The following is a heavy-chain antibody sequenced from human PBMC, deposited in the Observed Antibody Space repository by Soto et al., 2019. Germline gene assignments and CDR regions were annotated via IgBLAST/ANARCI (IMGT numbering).Heavy chain of an antibody. V-gene: IGHV1-18*01. J-gene: IGHJ4*02. CDR2: ISAYNGNT. CDR3: ARGYYDFWSGYYLGFDY. Sequence: GASVKVSFKASGYTFTRYGISWGGQAPGQGLEWMGWISAYNGNTNYAQKLQGRVTMTTDTSTSTAYMELRSLRSDDTAVYYCARGYYDFWSGYYLGFDYWGQGTLVTVSS. D-gene: IGHD3-3*01. CDR1: GYTFTRYG.